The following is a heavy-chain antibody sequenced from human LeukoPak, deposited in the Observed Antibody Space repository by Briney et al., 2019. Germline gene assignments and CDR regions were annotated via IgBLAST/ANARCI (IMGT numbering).Heavy chain of an antibody. CDR1: GFTFSSYG. D-gene: IGHD1-26*01. CDR3: ARDCLVGATFSYYSGMDV. J-gene: IGHJ6*02. Sequence: PGGSLRLSCAASGFTFSSYGMHWVRQAPGKGLEWVAVISYDGSNKYYADSVKGRFTISRDNAKNSLYLQMNSLRAEDTAVYYCARDCLVGATFSYYSGMDVWGQGPTVPVPS. CDR2: ISYDGSNK. V-gene: IGHV3-30*03.